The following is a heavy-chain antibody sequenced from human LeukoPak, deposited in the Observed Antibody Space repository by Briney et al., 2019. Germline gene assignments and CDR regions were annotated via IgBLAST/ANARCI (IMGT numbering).Heavy chain of an antibody. CDR2: IYYSGST. J-gene: IGHJ4*02. V-gene: IGHV4-39*01. CDR1: GGSISSSSYY. Sequence: SETLSLTCTVSGGSISSSSYYWGWIRQPPGKGLEWIGSIYYSGSTYYNPSLKSRVTISVNTSKNQFSLKLSSVTAADTAVYYCARLVPAAPYYFDYWGQGTLVTVSS. CDR3: ARLVPAAPYYFDY. D-gene: IGHD2-2*01.